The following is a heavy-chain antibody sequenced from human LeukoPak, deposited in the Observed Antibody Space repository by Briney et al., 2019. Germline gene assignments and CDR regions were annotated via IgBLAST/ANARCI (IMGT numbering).Heavy chain of an antibody. V-gene: IGHV4-4*07. CDR1: GASISSYF. Sequence: SETLSLTCTVSGASISSYFWSWIRQPAGKGLEWIGRTYSSGTTISNPSLKSRVTISVDTSKNQFSLKLNSVTAADTAVYYCARHAEGYDAFDLWGHGTVVTVSS. CDR3: ARHAEGYDAFDL. CDR2: TYSSGTT. D-gene: IGHD5-18*01. J-gene: IGHJ3*01.